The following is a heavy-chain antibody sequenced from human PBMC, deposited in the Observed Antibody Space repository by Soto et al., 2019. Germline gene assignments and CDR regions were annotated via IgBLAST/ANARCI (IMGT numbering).Heavy chain of an antibody. D-gene: IGHD3-10*01. CDR3: ARSPGITMVRGVPLYGMDV. Sequence: EVQLVETGGGLIQPGGSLRLSCAASGFTVSSNYMSWVRQAPGKGLEWVSVIYSGGSTYYADSVKGRFTISRDNSKNTLYLQMNSLSAEDTAVYYCARSPGITMVRGVPLYGMDVWGQGTTVTVSS. V-gene: IGHV3-53*02. CDR2: IYSGGST. CDR1: GFTVSSNY. J-gene: IGHJ6*02.